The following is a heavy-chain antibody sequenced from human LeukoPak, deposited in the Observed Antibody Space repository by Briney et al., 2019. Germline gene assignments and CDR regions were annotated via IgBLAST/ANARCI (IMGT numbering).Heavy chain of an antibody. J-gene: IGHJ5*02. V-gene: IGHV4-34*01. CDR3: VENFDP. D-gene: IGHD1-1*01. Sequence: PSETLSLTCAVYGGSLTDAYWSWIPQPPGRGLEWIGDINRSGSANYNPSLRGRVTISLDTSKNHFSLRLNSVTAADKAIYYCVENFDPWGQGTLVTVSS. CDR2: INRSGSA. CDR1: GGSLTDAY.